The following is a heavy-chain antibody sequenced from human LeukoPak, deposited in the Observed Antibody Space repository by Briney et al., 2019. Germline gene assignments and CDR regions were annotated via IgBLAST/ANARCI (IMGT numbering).Heavy chain of an antibody. Sequence: GGSLRLSCAASGFTFSSYWMHWARRAPGKGLVWVSRINSDGSSTSYADSVKGRFTISRDNAKNTLYLQMNSLRAEDTAVYYCATDTGYSSSWYEGYYFDYWGQGTLVTVSS. D-gene: IGHD6-13*01. CDR1: GFTFSSYW. CDR3: ATDTGYSSSWYEGYYFDY. CDR2: INSDGSST. J-gene: IGHJ4*02. V-gene: IGHV3-74*01.